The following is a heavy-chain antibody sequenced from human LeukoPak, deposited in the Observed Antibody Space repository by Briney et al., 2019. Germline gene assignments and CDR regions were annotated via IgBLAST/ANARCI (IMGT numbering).Heavy chain of an antibody. CDR3: ARGRSVVVAANKYNWFDP. V-gene: IGHV1-2*06. CDR2: INPNSGGT. CDR1: GYTFTGYC. Sequence: ASVKVSCKASGYTFTGYCMHWVRQAPGQGLEWMGRINPNSGGTNYAQKFQGRVTMTRDTSISTAYMELSRLRSDDTAVYYCARGRSVVVAANKYNWFDPWGQGTLVTVSS. D-gene: IGHD2-15*01. J-gene: IGHJ5*02.